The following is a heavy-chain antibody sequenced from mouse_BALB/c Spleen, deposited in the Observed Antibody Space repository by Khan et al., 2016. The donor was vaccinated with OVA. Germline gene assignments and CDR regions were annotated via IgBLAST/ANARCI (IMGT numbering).Heavy chain of an antibody. J-gene: IGHJ2*01. CDR1: GYSFTSYW. Sequence: LQQSGAELVRPGASVKPSCKASGYSFTSYWMNWVKQRPGQGLEWIGMIHPSESETRLNQRFKDKATLTVDTSSSTVYLQLSSPTSEDSAVYFCARHGAYFDYWGQGTILTVSS. V-gene: IGHV1-74*04. CDR2: IHPSESET. CDR3: ARHGAYFDY. D-gene: IGHD1-1*02.